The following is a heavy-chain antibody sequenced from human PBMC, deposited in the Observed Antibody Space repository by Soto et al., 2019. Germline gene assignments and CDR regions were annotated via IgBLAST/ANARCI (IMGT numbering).Heavy chain of an antibody. Sequence: QVQLVQSGAEVKKPGSSVKVSCNASGRTFSSYAISSVRHAPRQALAWTGGIIPIFGTANYAQKFQGRVTITADESTSTAYMELSSLRSEDTAVYYCAREGLHSGSSAQAFDIWGQGTMVTVSS. J-gene: IGHJ3*02. CDR3: AREGLHSGSSAQAFDI. CDR1: GRTFSSYA. D-gene: IGHD1-26*01. CDR2: IIPIFGTA. V-gene: IGHV1-69*01.